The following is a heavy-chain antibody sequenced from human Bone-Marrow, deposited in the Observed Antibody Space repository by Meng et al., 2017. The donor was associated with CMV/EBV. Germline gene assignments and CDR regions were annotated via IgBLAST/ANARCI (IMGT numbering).Heavy chain of an antibody. CDR1: GFTFSSYG. D-gene: IGHD3-3*01. V-gene: IGHV3-33*01. J-gene: IGHJ6*02. CDR2: IWYDGSNK. CDR3: ARGRYDFWSGSLASYYYYGMDV. Sequence: GGSLRLSCAASGFTFSSYGMHWVRQAPGKGLEWVAVIWYDGSNKYYADSVKGRFTISRDNAKNSLYLQMNSLRAEDTAVYYCARGRYDFWSGSLASYYYYGMDVWGQGTTVTVSS.